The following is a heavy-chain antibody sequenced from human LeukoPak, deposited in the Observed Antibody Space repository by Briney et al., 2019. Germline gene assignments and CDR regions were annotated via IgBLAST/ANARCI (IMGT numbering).Heavy chain of an antibody. CDR1: GFTFSSYA. CDR3: AKDVDTAMAHY. J-gene: IGHJ4*02. CDR2: IRGSGGST. V-gene: IGHV3-23*01. D-gene: IGHD5-18*01. Sequence: GGSLRLSCAASGFTFSSYAMSWVRQAPGKGLEWVSAIRGSGGSTYYADSVKGRFTISRDNSKNTLYLQVNSLRAEDTAVYYCAKDVDTAMAHYWGQGTLVTVSS.